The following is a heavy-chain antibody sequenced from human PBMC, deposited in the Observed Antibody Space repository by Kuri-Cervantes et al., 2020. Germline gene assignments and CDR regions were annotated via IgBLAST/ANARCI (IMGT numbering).Heavy chain of an antibody. Sequence: SLKISCAASGFTFDDYAMHWVRQAPGKGLEWVSGISWNSGSIGYADPVKGRFTISRDNAKNSLYLQMNSLRAEDTALYYCARGYSYGYYYYGMDVWGQGTTGTVSS. D-gene: IGHD5-18*01. CDR3: ARGYSYGYYYYGMDV. CDR1: GFTFDDYA. J-gene: IGHJ6*02. V-gene: IGHV3-9*01. CDR2: ISWNSGSI.